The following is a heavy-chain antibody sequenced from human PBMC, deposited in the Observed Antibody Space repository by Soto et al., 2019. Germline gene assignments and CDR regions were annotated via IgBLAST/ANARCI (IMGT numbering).Heavy chain of an antibody. V-gene: IGHV3-72*01. CDR1: GFTFSDHY. CDR3: GRGNYGGSGRPFDY. J-gene: IGHJ4*02. D-gene: IGHD2-15*01. Sequence: EVQLVESGGGLVQPGGSLRLVCAASGFTFSDHYIDWVRQAPGKGLEWVGRIRDKTKSYTTDYAASVKGRFIISRDDSKKSVYLQKNSLRIEDTAVYYCGRGNYGGSGRPFDYWGQGTLVTVSS. CDR2: IRDKTKSYTT.